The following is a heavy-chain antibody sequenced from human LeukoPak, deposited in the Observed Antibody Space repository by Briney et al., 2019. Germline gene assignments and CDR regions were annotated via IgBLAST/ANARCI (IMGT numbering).Heavy chain of an antibody. CDR1: GGSISSGSYY. J-gene: IGHJ3*02. Sequence: SETLSLTCTVFGGSISSGSYYWSWIRQPPGKGPEWIGYIYYSGSTNYNPSLKSRVTISVDTSKNQFSLKLSSVTAADTAVYYCARERWFDIWGQGTMVTVSS. V-gene: IGHV4-61*01. D-gene: IGHD4-23*01. CDR2: IYYSGST. CDR3: ARERWFDI.